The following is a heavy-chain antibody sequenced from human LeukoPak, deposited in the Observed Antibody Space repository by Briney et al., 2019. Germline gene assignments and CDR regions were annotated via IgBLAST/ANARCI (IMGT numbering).Heavy chain of an antibody. CDR2: ISSTGSTI. D-gene: IGHD3-22*01. CDR1: GFTFSSYS. CDR3: AKDGYYYDSSGYSEDFDY. J-gene: IGHJ4*02. V-gene: IGHV3-48*01. Sequence: GGSLRLSCAASGFTFSSYSMSWVRQAPGKGLEWISYISSTGSTIYYADFVKGRFTISRDNAKSSLHLQMNSLRAEDTAVYYCAKDGYYYDSSGYSEDFDYWGQGTLVTVSS.